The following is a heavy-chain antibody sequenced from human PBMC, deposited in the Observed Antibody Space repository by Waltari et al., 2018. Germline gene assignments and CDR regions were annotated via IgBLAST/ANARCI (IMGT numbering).Heavy chain of an antibody. D-gene: IGHD6-13*01. Sequence: EGQLVQSGAEVKKPGATVKISCKASGYTCTAYYMHWLQQAPGKGLEWMGRVDPEDGETIYAEKFQGRVTITADTSTDTAYMELSSLRSEDTAVYYCATGVGYSSSSSFDYWGQGTLVTVSS. CDR2: VDPEDGET. V-gene: IGHV1-69-2*01. J-gene: IGHJ4*02. CDR1: GYTCTAYY. CDR3: ATGVGYSSSSSFDY.